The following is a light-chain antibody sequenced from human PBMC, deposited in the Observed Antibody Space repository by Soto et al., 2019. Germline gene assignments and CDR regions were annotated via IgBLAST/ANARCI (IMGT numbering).Light chain of an antibody. CDR1: QTGDSRY. CDR3: QQYDSIEWT. J-gene: IGKJ1*01. Sequence: QGTLSLSPGETATLSCRASQTGDSRYLAWYQRKRGQAPRLLIYAASSRATGVPDRFSGSGSGTDFTLTIRRLEPEDFAVYYCQQYDSIEWTFGQ. V-gene: IGKV3-20*01. CDR2: AAS.